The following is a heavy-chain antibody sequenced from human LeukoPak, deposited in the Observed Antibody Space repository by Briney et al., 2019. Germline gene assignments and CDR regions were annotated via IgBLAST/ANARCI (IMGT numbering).Heavy chain of an antibody. CDR3: AKDRSPPRWLPSQCYFDY. Sequence: PGGSLRLSCAASGFTFSTYGMHWVRQAPGKGLEWVAFIRYDGSNKYYADSVKGRFTISRDNSKNTLYLQVNSLRAEDTAVYYCAKDRSPPRWLPSQCYFDYWGQGTLVTVSS. J-gene: IGHJ4*02. D-gene: IGHD5-24*01. CDR1: GFTFSTYG. CDR2: IRYDGSNK. V-gene: IGHV3-30*02.